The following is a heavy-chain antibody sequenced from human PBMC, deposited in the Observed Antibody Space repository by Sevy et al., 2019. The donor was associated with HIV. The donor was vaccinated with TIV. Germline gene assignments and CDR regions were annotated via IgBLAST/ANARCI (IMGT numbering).Heavy chain of an antibody. J-gene: IGHJ6*02. Sequence: ASVKVSCKASGSIFSNYAITWVRRAPGQGLEWMGRINPLFGSGTVKYAQKFQGRVTIIADESTKTVYMEVNSLTSEDTAIYYCARNPRFYENYGMDVWGQGTTVTVSS. CDR2: INPLFGSGTV. CDR1: GSIFSNYA. V-gene: IGHV1-69*13. CDR3: ARNPRFYENYGMDV. D-gene: IGHD3-16*01.